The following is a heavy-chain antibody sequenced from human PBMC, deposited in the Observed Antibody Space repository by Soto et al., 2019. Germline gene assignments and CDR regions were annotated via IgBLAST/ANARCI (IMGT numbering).Heavy chain of an antibody. D-gene: IGHD2-2*01. Sequence: EVQLLESGGTLVQPGGSLRLSCAASGFTFSTYAMNWVRQAPGKGLEWVSYISGSSGGSTYYADSVKGRFTISRDNSKNTVFLLMNSLRVEDTAVYYCAKVSRLPGGLRSLFWGQGSLVTVSS. V-gene: IGHV3-23*01. J-gene: IGHJ4*02. CDR2: ISGSSGGST. CDR1: GFTFSTYA. CDR3: AKVSRLPGGLRSLF.